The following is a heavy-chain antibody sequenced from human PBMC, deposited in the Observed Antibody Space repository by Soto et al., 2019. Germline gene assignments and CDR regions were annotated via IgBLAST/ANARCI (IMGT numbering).Heavy chain of an antibody. D-gene: IGHD6-19*01. J-gene: IGHJ4*02. CDR1: GYTFTGYY. Sequence: ASVKVSCKASGYTFTGYYMHWVRQAPGQGLEWMGWINPNSGGTNYAQKFQGRVTITADKSTSTAYMELSSLRSEDTAVYYCAITTPTYSSGVPDYWGQGTLVTVSS. CDR2: INPNSGGT. CDR3: AITTPTYSSGVPDY. V-gene: IGHV1-2*02.